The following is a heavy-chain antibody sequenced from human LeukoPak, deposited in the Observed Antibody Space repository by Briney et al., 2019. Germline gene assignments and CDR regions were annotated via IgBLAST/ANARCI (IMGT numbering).Heavy chain of an antibody. V-gene: IGHV4-34*01. CDR3: VTAVVTPGRFDY. Sequence: SETLSLTCAVYGGSFSGYYWSWIRQPPGKGLEWSGEINHSGSTNYNPSLKSRVTISVDTSKNQFSLKLSSVTAADTAVYCCVTAVVTPGRFDYWGQGTLVTVSS. CDR1: GGSFSGYY. CDR2: INHSGST. D-gene: IGHD3-10*01. J-gene: IGHJ4*02.